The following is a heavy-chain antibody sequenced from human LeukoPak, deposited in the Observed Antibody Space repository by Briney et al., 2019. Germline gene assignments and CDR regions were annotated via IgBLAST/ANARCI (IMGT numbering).Heavy chain of an antibody. J-gene: IGHJ4*02. CDR1: GFTFNNYG. CDR3: ARWNLLSDY. V-gene: IGHV3-30*03. D-gene: IGHD1-1*01. CDR2: ISYDGRNK. Sequence: PGGSLRLSCAASGFTFNNYGMHWVRQAPGMGLEWVAVISYDGRNKYYADSVKGRFTISRDNSKSMLYLQMNSLRAEDTAVYYCARWNLLSDYWGQGTLVTVSS.